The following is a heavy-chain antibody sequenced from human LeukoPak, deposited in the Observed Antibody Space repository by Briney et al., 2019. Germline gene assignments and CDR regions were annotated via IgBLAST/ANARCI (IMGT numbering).Heavy chain of an antibody. CDR3: VGSSHQRNWFDP. V-gene: IGHV1-46*01. Sequence: ASVKVSCKASGNTFTSDYMNWVRQAPGQGLEWMGIVHSSGSVIKYAQEFQDRVTVTRDPSTSTIYMELSSLRSEDTAVYYCVGSSHQRNWFDPWGQGTLVIVSS. J-gene: IGHJ5*02. CDR1: GNTFTSDY. D-gene: IGHD1-26*01. CDR2: VHSSGSVI.